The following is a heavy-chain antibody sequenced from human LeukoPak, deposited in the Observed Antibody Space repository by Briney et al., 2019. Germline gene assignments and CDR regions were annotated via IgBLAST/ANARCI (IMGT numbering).Heavy chain of an antibody. CDR3: ARLAVAGLDY. J-gene: IGHJ4*02. V-gene: IGHV3-21*01. Sequence: GGSLRLSCAASGFTFSSYSMNWVRQAPGKGLEWVSSISSSSSYIYYADSVRGRFTISRDNAKNSLYLQMNSLRAEDTAVYYCARLAVAGLDYWGQGTLVTVSS. D-gene: IGHD6-19*01. CDR1: GFTFSSYS. CDR2: ISSSSSYI.